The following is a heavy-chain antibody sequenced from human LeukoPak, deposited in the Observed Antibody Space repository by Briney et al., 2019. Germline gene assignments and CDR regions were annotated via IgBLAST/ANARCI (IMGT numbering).Heavy chain of an antibody. Sequence: PGGSLRLSCAASGFPFSGYAMSWVRQTPRKGLEWVSIITGNGDTTYYADSVKGRFTISRDNFRDTVFLQMTSLRAEDTAVYYCAKPITRGCCSSTSCYGGIIFDYWGQGTLVTVSS. CDR3: AKPITRGCCSSTSCYGGIIFDY. CDR1: GFPFSGYA. CDR2: ITGNGDTT. J-gene: IGHJ4*02. V-gene: IGHV3-23*01. D-gene: IGHD2-2*01.